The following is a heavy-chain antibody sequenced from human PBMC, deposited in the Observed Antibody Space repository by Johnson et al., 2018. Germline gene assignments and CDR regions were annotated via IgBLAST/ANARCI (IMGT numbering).Heavy chain of an antibody. CDR3: AGADGYSSRYFSHYFGLDV. Sequence: QVQLVQSGGGVVQPGRSLRLSCAASGFTFSSYAMHWVRQAPGKGLEWVAVIWYDGTNKYYADSVKGRFTIPRDNSKNILYLQMSSLRAEDTAVYYCAGADGYSSRYFSHYFGLDVWGQGTKVTVSS. D-gene: IGHD2-2*03. J-gene: IGHJ6*02. V-gene: IGHV3-33*01. CDR2: IWYDGTNK. CDR1: GFTFSSYA.